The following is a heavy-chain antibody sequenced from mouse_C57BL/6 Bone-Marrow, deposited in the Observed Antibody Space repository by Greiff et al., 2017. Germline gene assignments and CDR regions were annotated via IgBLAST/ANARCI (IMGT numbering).Heavy chain of an antibody. J-gene: IGHJ4*01. V-gene: IGHV1-26*01. CDR3: ARESMVTTVYYAMDY. CDR2: INPNNGGT. D-gene: IGHD2-2*01. Sequence: EVKLQESGPELVKPGASVKISCKASGYTFTDYYMNWVKQSHGKSLEWIGDINPNNGGTSYNQKFKGKATLTVDKSSSTAYMELRSLTSEDSAVYYCARESMVTTVYYAMDYWGQGTSVTVSS. CDR1: GYTFTDYY.